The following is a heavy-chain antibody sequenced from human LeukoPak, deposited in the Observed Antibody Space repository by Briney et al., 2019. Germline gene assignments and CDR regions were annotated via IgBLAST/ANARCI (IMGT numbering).Heavy chain of an antibody. J-gene: IGHJ4*02. CDR1: GGSISSYY. D-gene: IGHD6-13*01. CDR2: IYSTGST. Sequence: SETLSLTCTISGGSISSYYWSWIRQPAGKGLEWIGRIYSTGSTNYNPSLKSRVTMLVDTSKNQFSLRLRSVTAADTAVYYCARQIASAGTAGFDFWGQGALVTVSS. CDR3: ARQIASAGTAGFDF. V-gene: IGHV4-4*07.